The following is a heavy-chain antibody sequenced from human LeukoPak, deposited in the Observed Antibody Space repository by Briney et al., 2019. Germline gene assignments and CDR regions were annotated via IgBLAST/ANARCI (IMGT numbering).Heavy chain of an antibody. CDR1: GFTFSSYG. V-gene: IGHV3-30*18. CDR3: AKEEGRLTGSLFRY. Sequence: GGSLRPSCAASGFTFSSYGMHWVRQAPGKGLEWVAVISYDGSNKYYADSVKGRFTISRDNSKNTLYLQMNSLRAEDTAVYYCAKEEGRLTGSLFRYWGQGTLVTVSS. J-gene: IGHJ4*02. CDR2: ISYDGSNK. D-gene: IGHD3-9*01.